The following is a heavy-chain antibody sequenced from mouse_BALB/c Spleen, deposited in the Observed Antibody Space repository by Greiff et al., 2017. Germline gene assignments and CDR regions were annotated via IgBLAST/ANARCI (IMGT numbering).Heavy chain of an antibody. CDR2: IYPGSGST. Sequence: LQQPGSELVRPGASVKLSCKASGYTFTSYWMHWVKQRHGQGLEWIGNIYPGSGSTNYDEKFKSKGTLTVDTSSSTAYMHLSSLTSEDSAVYFCTRGNYVGRWFAYWGPGTLVTVSA. D-gene: IGHD1-1*02. V-gene: IGHV1S22*01. J-gene: IGHJ3*01. CDR1: GYTFTSYW. CDR3: TRGNYVGRWFAY.